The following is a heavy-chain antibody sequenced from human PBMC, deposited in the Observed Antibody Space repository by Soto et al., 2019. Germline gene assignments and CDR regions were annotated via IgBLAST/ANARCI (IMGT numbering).Heavy chain of an antibody. CDR3: ARDRGGGGNYYYYMDV. D-gene: IGHD3-10*01. CDR2: INHLGSI. V-gene: IGHV4-34*01. Sequence: SETLSLTCVVSGGSLSDYFWSWIRQPPGMALEWIGEINHLGSINYNPSLKSRVTMSVDTSKNQFSLKLSSVTAADTAVYYCARDRGGGGNYYYYMDVWGKGTTVTVSS. CDR1: GGSLSDYF. J-gene: IGHJ6*03.